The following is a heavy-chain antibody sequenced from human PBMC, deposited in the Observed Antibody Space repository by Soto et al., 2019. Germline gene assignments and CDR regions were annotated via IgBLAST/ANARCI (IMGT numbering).Heavy chain of an antibody. CDR2: VYYTGST. CDR3: ARSVAVPGAHVDY. V-gene: IGHV4-59*01. D-gene: IGHD6-19*01. J-gene: IGHJ4*02. CDR1: GGSISGSY. Sequence: SETLSLTCSVSGGSISGSYWSWIRQSPGKGLEWLGYVYYTGSTNYSPSLRSRVSISVDTSKNEFSLRLSSVTAADTAVYFCARSVAVPGAHVDYWGQGTQVTVSS.